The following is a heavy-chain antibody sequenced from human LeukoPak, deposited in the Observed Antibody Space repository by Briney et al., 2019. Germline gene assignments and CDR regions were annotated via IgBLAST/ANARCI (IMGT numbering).Heavy chain of an antibody. CDR3: ARDLGYDSSGYSN. D-gene: IGHD3-22*01. J-gene: IGHJ4*02. V-gene: IGHV4-34*01. CDR1: GGSFSGYY. Sequence: SETLSLTCAVYGGSFSGYYWSWIRQPPGKGLEWIGEINHSGSTNYNPSLKSRVTISVDTSKNQFSLKLSSVTAADTAVYYCARDLGYDSSGYSNWGQGTLVTVSS. CDR2: INHSGST.